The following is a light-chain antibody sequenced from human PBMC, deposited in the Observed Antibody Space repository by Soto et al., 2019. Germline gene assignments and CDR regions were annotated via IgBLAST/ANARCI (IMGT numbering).Light chain of an antibody. CDR2: GTS. CDR1: QSFDST. J-gene: IGKJ2*01. V-gene: IGKV3-15*01. CDR3: QQYSYWPYS. Sequence: EIGMPHSPATLSVSAGERVTLSCSASQSFDSTVARYQQTSGQPPMLLNYGTSTKATGITARFSGSGSGTEFTLSIRSSQAEDVAVYYGQQYSYWPYSFGQGTKLEIK.